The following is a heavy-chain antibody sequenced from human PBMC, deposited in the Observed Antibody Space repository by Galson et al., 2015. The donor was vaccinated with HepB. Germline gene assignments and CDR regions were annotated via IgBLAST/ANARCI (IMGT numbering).Heavy chain of an antibody. CDR3: ARGLSNSSGWYGGLNWFDP. J-gene: IGHJ5*02. D-gene: IGHD6-19*01. Sequence: SETLSLTCAVYGGSFSGYYWSWIRQPPGKGLEWIGEINHSGSTNYNPSLKSRVTISVDTSKNQFSLKLSSVTAADTAVYYCARGLSNSSGWYGGLNWFDPWGQGTLVTVSS. CDR1: GGSFSGYY. V-gene: IGHV4-34*01. CDR2: INHSGST.